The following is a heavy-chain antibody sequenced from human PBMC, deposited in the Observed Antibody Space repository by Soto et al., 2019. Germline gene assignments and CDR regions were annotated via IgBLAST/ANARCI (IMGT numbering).Heavy chain of an antibody. CDR2: INHSGST. J-gene: IGHJ4*02. V-gene: IGHV4-39*07. Sequence: SETLSLTCTVSGGSISSSSYYWSWIRQPPGKGLEWIGEINHSGSTNYNPSLKSRVTISVDTSKNQFSLKLSSVTAADTAVYYCARGPSPAARDYWGQGTLVTVSS. CDR3: ARGPSPAARDY. CDR1: GGSISSSSYY. D-gene: IGHD6-13*01.